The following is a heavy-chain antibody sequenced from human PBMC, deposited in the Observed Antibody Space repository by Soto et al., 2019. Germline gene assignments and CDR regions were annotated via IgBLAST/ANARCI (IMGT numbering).Heavy chain of an antibody. V-gene: IGHV3-23*01. CDR1: GFTFSSFA. CDR2: ISGSGGST. CDR3: AKGSGDDRTYYYYYYMDV. J-gene: IGHJ6*03. Sequence: EVQLLESGGGLVQPGGSLRLSCAASGFTFSSFAMNWVRQAPGKGLEWVSAISGSGGSTYYADSVRGRFTISRDNSKNTLYLQMNSLRAEDTAVYYCAKGSGDDRTYYYYYYMDVWGKGTTVTVSS. D-gene: IGHD5-12*01.